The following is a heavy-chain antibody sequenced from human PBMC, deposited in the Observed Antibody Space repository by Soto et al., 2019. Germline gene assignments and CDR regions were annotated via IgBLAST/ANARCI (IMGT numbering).Heavy chain of an antibody. Sequence: QVQLVQSGPEVKKPGASVKVSCKASGYTFTSYGISWVRQVPGQGLEWMGWISGYNGNTDYGERFQGRATMTTDTSTSTAYMELRSLPSDDTAVYYCARGVYSSSWHGENYWGQGTLVTVSS. CDR1: GYTFTSYG. CDR3: ARGVYSSSWHGENY. J-gene: IGHJ4*02. V-gene: IGHV1-18*01. CDR2: ISGYNGNT. D-gene: IGHD6-13*01.